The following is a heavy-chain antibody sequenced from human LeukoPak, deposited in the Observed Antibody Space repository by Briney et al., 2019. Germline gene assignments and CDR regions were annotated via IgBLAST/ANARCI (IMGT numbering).Heavy chain of an antibody. Sequence: GGSLRLSCAASGFIVSSNYMSWVRQAPGKGLEGVSVIYSGGGTYYADSVKGRFTISRDNSRNTLYLQMNSLRAEDTAVYYCARGLGRELDGAFDIWGQGTMVTVSS. V-gene: IGHV3-53*01. CDR3: ARGLGRELDGAFDI. D-gene: IGHD3-10*01. CDR1: GFIVSSNY. CDR2: IYSGGGT. J-gene: IGHJ3*02.